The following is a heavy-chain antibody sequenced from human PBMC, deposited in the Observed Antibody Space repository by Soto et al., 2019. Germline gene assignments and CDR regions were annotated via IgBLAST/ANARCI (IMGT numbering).Heavy chain of an antibody. Sequence: PSETLSLTCTVSGGSISSGDYYWSWIRQPPGKGLEWIGYIYYSGNTYYNPSLKSRVTISVDTSKNQFSLKLSSVTAADTAVYYCAREGADGGKIYWGQGTLVTVSS. CDR2: IYYSGNT. D-gene: IGHD2-15*01. J-gene: IGHJ4*02. CDR3: AREGADGGKIY. V-gene: IGHV4-30-4*01. CDR1: GGSISSGDYY.